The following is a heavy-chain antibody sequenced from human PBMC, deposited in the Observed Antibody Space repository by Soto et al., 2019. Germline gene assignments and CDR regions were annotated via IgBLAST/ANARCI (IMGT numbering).Heavy chain of an antibody. J-gene: IGHJ3*02. Sequence: PSETMSLTCAVYGGFVSSGSYYWSWIRQPPRKGQEWIGEMSHSGGTHFNPSLKSRVTISVDTSKNQFSLNIYSVTAADTALYYCARVERGTVTTVVDAFDIWGPGTMVTVSS. D-gene: IGHD1-1*01. CDR2: MSHSGGT. CDR3: ARVERGTVTTVVDAFDI. V-gene: IGHV4-61*01. CDR1: GGFVSSGSYY.